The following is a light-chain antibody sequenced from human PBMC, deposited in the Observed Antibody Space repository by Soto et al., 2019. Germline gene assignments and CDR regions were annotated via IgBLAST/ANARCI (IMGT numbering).Light chain of an antibody. V-gene: IGKV3-11*01. Sequence: EIVLTQSPATLSLSPGERATLSCRASQSVSSYLALYQQKPGQAPRLLIYDASNRATGIPARFSGSGSGTDFTLTISSLEPEDFALYYCQQRSNWPRTFGPGTKVDIK. J-gene: IGKJ3*01. CDR1: QSVSSY. CDR2: DAS. CDR3: QQRSNWPRT.